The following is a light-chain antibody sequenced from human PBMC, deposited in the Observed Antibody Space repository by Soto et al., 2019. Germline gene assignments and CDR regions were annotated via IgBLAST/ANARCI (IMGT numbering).Light chain of an antibody. CDR1: QSVSNN. CDR2: GAS. CDR3: QQYHKWPPIT. V-gene: IGKV3-15*01. Sequence: EIVMTQSPATLSVSPGERATLSFRASQSVSNNLAWYHQKPGQAPRLLIYGASTRATGIPARFSGSGSGTEFTLTISSLQSEDFAVYYCQQYHKWPPITFGQGTRLEIK. J-gene: IGKJ5*01.